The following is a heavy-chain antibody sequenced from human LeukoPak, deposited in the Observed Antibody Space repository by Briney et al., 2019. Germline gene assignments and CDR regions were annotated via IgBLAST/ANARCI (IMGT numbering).Heavy chain of an antibody. CDR1: GGSISSSSYY. J-gene: IGHJ4*02. CDR3: ARVAGFGFGIDY. Sequence: PSETLSLTCTVSGGSISSSSYYWGWIRQPPGKGLEWIGSIYYSGSTYYNPSLKSRVTISVDTSKNQFSLKLSSVTAADTAVYYCARVAGFGFGIDYWGQGTLVTVSS. V-gene: IGHV4-39*01. D-gene: IGHD6-19*01. CDR2: IYYSGST.